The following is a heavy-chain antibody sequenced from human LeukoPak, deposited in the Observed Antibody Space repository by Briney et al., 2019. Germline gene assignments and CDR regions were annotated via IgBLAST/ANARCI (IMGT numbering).Heavy chain of an antibody. CDR1: GFSFRNFA. J-gene: IGHJ4*02. V-gene: IGHV3-33*01. CDR3: ARVAYKGGNMLDY. Sequence: PGGSLRLSCAASGFSFRNFAMHWVRQAPDKGLEWVAVIWYNGNTKFYADSVEGRFTISRDNSKDTLFLQMNSLRAEDTAVYSCARVAYKGGNMLDYWGQGTLVTVSS. D-gene: IGHD1-14*01. CDR2: IWYNGNTK.